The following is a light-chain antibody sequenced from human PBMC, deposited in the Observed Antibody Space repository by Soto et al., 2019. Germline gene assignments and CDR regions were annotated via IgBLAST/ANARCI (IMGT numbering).Light chain of an antibody. CDR2: EVS. V-gene: IGLV2-8*01. J-gene: IGLJ2*01. Sequence: QSALTQPPSASGSPGQSVTISCTGTSSDVGGYNYVSWYQQNPGKAPKLMIYEVSKRPSGVPDRFSGSKSGNTASLTVSGLQAEDEADYYCSSYAGSSSVIFGGGTKLTVL. CDR1: SSDVGGYNY. CDR3: SSYAGSSSVI.